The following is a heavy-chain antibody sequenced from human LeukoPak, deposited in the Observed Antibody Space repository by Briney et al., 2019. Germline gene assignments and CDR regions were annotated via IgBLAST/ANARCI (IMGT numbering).Heavy chain of an antibody. D-gene: IGHD6-13*01. CDR2: MNPKSGNT. Sequence: ASVKVSCKASGYTLTSYDINWGGQATGQGLEWMGWMNPKSGNTGYAQKFQGRVTMTRNTSISTAYMELSSLRSEDTAVYYCTLAAAGPNWFDPWGQGTLVTVSS. J-gene: IGHJ5*02. V-gene: IGHV1-8*01. CDR3: TLAAAGPNWFDP. CDR1: GYTLTSYD.